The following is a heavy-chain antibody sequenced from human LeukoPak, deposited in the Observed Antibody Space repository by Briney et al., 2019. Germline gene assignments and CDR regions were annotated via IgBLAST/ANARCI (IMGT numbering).Heavy chain of an antibody. CDR1: GFAVSSNH. CDR2: ISWNGDTI. Sequence: GGSLRLSCAASGFAVSSNHVNWVRQTPGKGLEWVSEISWNGDTIGYADSVKGRFIISRDNARRPLYLQMNSLRPEDTAFYYCSSTLGSGSYLHSWGQGTLVTVSS. D-gene: IGHD3-10*01. J-gene: IGHJ5*02. CDR3: SSTLGSGSYLHS. V-gene: IGHV3-48*04.